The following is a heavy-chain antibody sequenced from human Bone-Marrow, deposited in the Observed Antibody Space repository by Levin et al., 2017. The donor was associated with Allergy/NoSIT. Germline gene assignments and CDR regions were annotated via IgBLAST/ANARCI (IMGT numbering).Heavy chain of an antibody. CDR1: GGSISSNS. D-gene: IGHD2-21*02. J-gene: IGHJ2*01. Sequence: LSLTCTVSGGSISSNSFYWGWVRQAPGKGLEWISYISSSGTTKYYADSVKGRFTISSKNSLYLQMNSLRAEDTAIYYCARDKSSDGVTPDWYFDLWGRGTLVTVSS. V-gene: IGHV3-48*03. CDR3: ARDKSSDGVTPDWYFDL. CDR2: ISSSGTTK.